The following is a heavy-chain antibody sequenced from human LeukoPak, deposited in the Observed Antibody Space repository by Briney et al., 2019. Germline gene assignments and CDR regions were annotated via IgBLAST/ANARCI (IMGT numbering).Heavy chain of an antibody. CDR2: INPHSGGT. CDR3: AREGDIVVVPAAGHNWFDP. Sequence: GASVKVSCKASGYTFTGYYMHWVRQAPGQGLEWMGWINPHSGGTNYAQKFQGRVTMTRDTSISTAYMELSRLRSDDTAVYYYAREGDIVVVPAAGHNWFDPWGQGTLVTVSS. J-gene: IGHJ5*02. V-gene: IGHV1-2*02. CDR1: GYTFTGYY. D-gene: IGHD2-2*01.